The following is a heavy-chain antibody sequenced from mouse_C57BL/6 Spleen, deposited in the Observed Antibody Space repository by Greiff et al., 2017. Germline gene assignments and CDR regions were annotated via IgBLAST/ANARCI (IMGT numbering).Heavy chain of an antibody. CDR1: GYSITSGYY. D-gene: IGHD1-1*01. CDR2: ISYDGSN. Sequence: DVQLVESGPGLVKPSQSLSLTCSVTGYSITSGYYWNWIRQFPGNKLEWMGYISYDGSNNYNPSLKNRISITRDTSKNQFFLKLNSVTTEDTATYYCASTVVEYFDVWGTGTTVTVSS. V-gene: IGHV3-6*01. J-gene: IGHJ1*03. CDR3: ASTVVEYFDV.